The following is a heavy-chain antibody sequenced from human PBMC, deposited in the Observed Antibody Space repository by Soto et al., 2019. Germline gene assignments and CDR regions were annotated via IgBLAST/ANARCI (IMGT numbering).Heavy chain of an antibody. CDR3: AKSMGLAIIVVVTATWGAFDI. J-gene: IGHJ3*02. Sequence: VQLLESGGGLVQPGGSLRLSCAASGFTFSSYAMSWVRQAPGKGLEWVSAISGSGGSTYYADSVKGRFTISRDNSKNTLYLQMNSLRAEDTAVYYCAKSMGLAIIVVVTATWGAFDIWGQGTMVTVSS. V-gene: IGHV3-23*01. CDR1: GFTFSSYA. D-gene: IGHD2-21*02. CDR2: ISGSGGST.